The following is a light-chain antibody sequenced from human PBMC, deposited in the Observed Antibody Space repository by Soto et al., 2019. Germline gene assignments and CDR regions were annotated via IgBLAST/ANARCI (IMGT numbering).Light chain of an antibody. Sequence: QSVLTQPPSASGTPGQTVTISCSGSSSNIGSEYVYWYQQFPGTAPRLLIYNNNRRPSGVPDRFSGSKSGTSASLAISGLRSEDEADYYCISYTGSSTSYVFGSGTKLTVL. CDR2: NNN. J-gene: IGLJ1*01. V-gene: IGLV1-47*01. CDR3: ISYTGSSTSYV. CDR1: SSNIGSEY.